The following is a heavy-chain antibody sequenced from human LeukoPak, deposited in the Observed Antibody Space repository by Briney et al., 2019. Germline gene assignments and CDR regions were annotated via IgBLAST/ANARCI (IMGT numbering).Heavy chain of an antibody. CDR2: INPSGGST. CDR3: ARDLTIFGVVSTSGMDV. D-gene: IGHD3-3*01. CDR1: GYTFTSYY. J-gene: IGHJ6*02. V-gene: IGHV1-46*01. Sequence: ASVKVSCKASGYTFTSYYMHWVRQAPGQGLEWMGIINPSGGSTSYAQKFQGRVTMTRDTSTSTVYMELSSLRSEGTAVYYCARDLTIFGVVSTSGMDVWGQGTTVTVSS.